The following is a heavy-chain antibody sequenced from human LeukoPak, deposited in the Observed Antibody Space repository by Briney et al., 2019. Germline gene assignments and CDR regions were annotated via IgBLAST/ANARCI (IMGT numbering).Heavy chain of an antibody. Sequence: SETLSLTCTVSGGSISSHYWSWIRQPPGKGLEWIGYIYYSGSTNYNPSLKSRVTISVDTSKNQFSLKLSSVTAADTAVYYCAITMIVVVNHDAFDIWGQGTMVTVSS. V-gene: IGHV4-59*08. CDR2: IYYSGST. CDR3: AITMIVVVNHDAFDI. CDR1: GGSISSHY. J-gene: IGHJ3*02. D-gene: IGHD3-22*01.